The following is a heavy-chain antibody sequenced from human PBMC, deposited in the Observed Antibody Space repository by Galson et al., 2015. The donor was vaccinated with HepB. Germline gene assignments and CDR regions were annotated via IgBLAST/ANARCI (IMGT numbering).Heavy chain of an antibody. Sequence: SVKVSCKASGYSFTRYSISWVRQAPGRGLEWMGRISAYNGDTKYAQKFQGRLTMTADTSTNTAHMELRSLRFDDTAVYYCARGGVATIGGPTFDSWGQGTLVTVSS. CDR2: ISAYNGDT. CDR1: GYSFTRYS. V-gene: IGHV1-18*04. J-gene: IGHJ4*02. D-gene: IGHD5-24*01. CDR3: ARGGVATIGGPTFDS.